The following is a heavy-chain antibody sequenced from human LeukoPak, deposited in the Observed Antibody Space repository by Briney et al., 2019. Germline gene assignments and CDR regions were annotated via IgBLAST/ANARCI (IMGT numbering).Heavy chain of an antibody. CDR3: ARDGGSAWFLDY. D-gene: IGHD6-19*01. V-gene: IGHV3-74*01. Sequence: GGSLRLSCVASGFTFRNYWMYWVRQAPGKGLVWLSRINPDGSSTTYADSVKGRLTISRDNAENMLYLQMNSLRAEDTAVYYCARDGGSAWFLDYWGQGTLVTVSS. CDR1: GFTFRNYW. CDR2: INPDGSST. J-gene: IGHJ4*02.